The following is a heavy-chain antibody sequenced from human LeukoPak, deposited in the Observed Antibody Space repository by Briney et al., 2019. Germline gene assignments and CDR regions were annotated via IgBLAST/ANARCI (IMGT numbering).Heavy chain of an antibody. CDR1: GGSFSGYY. V-gene: IGHV4-34*01. D-gene: IGHD6-19*01. CDR3: SRRPSRSRFDY. J-gene: IGHJ4*02. Sequence: SETLSLTCAVYGGSFSGYYWSWARQPPGKGLEWIGEINHSGSTNYNPSLKSGVTVSVDTSKNQFSLNLSSVTAADTAVYYCSRRPSRSRFDYGGQGALVTVS. CDR2: INHSGST.